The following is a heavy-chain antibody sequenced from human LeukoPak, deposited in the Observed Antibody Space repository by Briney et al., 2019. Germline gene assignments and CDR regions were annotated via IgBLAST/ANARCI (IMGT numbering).Heavy chain of an antibody. CDR3: ARDSSSYVPFDY. Sequence: PSETLSLTCAVYGGSFSGYYWSWIRQPPGKGLEWIGEINHSGSTNYNPSLKSRVTISVDTSKNQFSLKLSSVTAADTAVYYCARDSSSYVPFDYWGQGTLVTVSS. V-gene: IGHV4-34*01. J-gene: IGHJ4*02. D-gene: IGHD6-6*01. CDR1: GGSFSGYY. CDR2: INHSGST.